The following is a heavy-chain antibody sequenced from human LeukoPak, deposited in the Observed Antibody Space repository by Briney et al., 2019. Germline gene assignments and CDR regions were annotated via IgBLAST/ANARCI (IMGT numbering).Heavy chain of an antibody. D-gene: IGHD3-22*01. Sequence: SETLSLTCAVYGGSLSVYYWSWIRQPPGKGLEWIGEIIHSGSTKYNPSLKSRVTISVDTSKNQFSLKLSPLTPADTAVYYGARGEAPNFFYDRSGYYPGYFDYWGQGTLVTVSS. CDR1: GGSLSVYY. V-gene: IGHV4-34*01. CDR2: IIHSGST. J-gene: IGHJ4*02. CDR3: ARGEAPNFFYDRSGYYPGYFDY.